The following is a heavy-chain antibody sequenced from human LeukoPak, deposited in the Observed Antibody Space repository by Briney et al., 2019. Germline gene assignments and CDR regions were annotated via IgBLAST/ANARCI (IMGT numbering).Heavy chain of an antibody. V-gene: IGHV4-34*01. Sequence: PSETLSLTCAVYGGSFSGYYWSWIRQPPGKGLEWIGEINHSGSTNYNPSLKSRVTISVDTSKNQFSLKLSSVTAADTAVYYCARQTAAGFHYYYMDVWGKGTTVTVSS. J-gene: IGHJ6*03. CDR1: GGSFSGYY. CDR3: ARQTAAGFHYYYMDV. CDR2: INHSGST. D-gene: IGHD6-13*01.